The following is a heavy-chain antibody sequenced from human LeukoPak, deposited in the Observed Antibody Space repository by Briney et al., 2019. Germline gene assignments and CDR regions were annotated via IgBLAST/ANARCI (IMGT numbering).Heavy chain of an antibody. CDR3: ARGGDYRYFDY. J-gene: IGHJ4*02. V-gene: IGHV5-51*01. Sequence: GESLKISCKGSGYSFTNYWIGWVRQMPGKGLEWMGIIYPGDSDTRYRPSFQGQVTIPADKSITTAYLQWSSLTASDTAMYYCARGGDYRYFDYWGQGTLVTVSS. D-gene: IGHD4-17*01. CDR2: IYPGDSDT. CDR1: GYSFTNYW.